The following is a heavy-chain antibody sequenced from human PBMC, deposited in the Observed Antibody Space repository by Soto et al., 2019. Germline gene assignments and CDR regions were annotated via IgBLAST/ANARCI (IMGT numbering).Heavy chain of an antibody. D-gene: IGHD2-21*02. CDR1: GGTFKTES. V-gene: IGHV1-69*13. Sequence: QVHLVQSGAEVKKPGSSVKVSCKYSGGTFKTESINWVRQAPGQGLEWMGNILPVFDTADYAPKFQGRVTITAEQGTRTAYMELSSLRSQDTALYFCAGGHGCGGNSDAFDVWGQGTMVTVSS. CDR3: AGGHGCGGNSDAFDV. CDR2: ILPVFDTA. J-gene: IGHJ3*01.